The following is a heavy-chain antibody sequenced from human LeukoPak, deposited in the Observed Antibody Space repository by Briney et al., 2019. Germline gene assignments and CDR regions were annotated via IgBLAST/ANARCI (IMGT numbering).Heavy chain of an antibody. D-gene: IGHD3-10*01. J-gene: IGHJ4*02. CDR3: VNERVVIDTRYFDS. CDR1: GGSLSNNA. CDR2: IIPTFEIT. V-gene: IGHV1-69*04. Sequence: SVKVSCKASGGSLSNNAIGWVRQAPGQGLEWMGRIIPTFEITNYAQKFQGRVTVTADRSTSTAYMELSSLRSEDTAIYYCVNERVVIDTRYFDSWGQGTLVTVSS.